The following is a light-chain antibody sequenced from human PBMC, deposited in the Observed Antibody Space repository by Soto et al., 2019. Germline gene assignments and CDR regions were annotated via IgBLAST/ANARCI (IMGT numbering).Light chain of an antibody. CDR2: GAS. J-gene: IGKJ1*01. Sequence: ENVLTQSPGTLYIYPGERATLSCRASQSVNGSYLAWYQQKPGQAPRLLIYGASSRATGIPDRFSGSGSGTDFTLTISRLEPEDFAVYYCQQYGSSPQTFGQGTKVDIK. V-gene: IGKV3-20*01. CDR3: QQYGSSPQT. CDR1: QSVNGSY.